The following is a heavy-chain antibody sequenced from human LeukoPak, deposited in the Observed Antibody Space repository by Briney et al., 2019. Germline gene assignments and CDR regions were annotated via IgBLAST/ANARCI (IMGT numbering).Heavy chain of an antibody. Sequence: GGSLRLSCAASGFTFSSYWMSWVRQAPGKVLEWISYISFSSGTIHYADSVKGRFTISRDNAKNSLYLQMNSLKAEDTALYYCARDTHYYGSGSPAFDFWGRGTMVTVSS. D-gene: IGHD3-10*01. CDR1: GFTFSSYW. CDR2: ISFSSGTI. V-gene: IGHV3-48*01. CDR3: ARDTHYYGSGSPAFDF. J-gene: IGHJ3*01.